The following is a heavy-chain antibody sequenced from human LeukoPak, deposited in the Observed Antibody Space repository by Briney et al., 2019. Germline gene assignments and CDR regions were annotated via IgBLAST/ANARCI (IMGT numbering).Heavy chain of an antibody. CDR3: ARVSIVVVPAAIHNWFDP. D-gene: IGHD2-2*01. J-gene: IGHJ5*02. CDR1: GGSVSSGSYY. CDR2: IYYSGST. V-gene: IGHV4-61*01. Sequence: SETLSLTCTVSGGSVSSGSYYWSWIRQPPGTGLEWIGYIYYSGSTNYNPSLKSRVTTSVDTSKNQFSLKLSSVTAADTAVYYCARVSIVVVPAAIHNWFDPWGQGTLVTVSS.